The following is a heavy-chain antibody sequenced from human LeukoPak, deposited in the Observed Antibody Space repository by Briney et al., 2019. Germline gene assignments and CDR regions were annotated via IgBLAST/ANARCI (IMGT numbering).Heavy chain of an antibody. Sequence: GGSLRLSCAASGFTFSSYWMNWVRQAPGKGLEWISFIRDHTTVDYADSVKGRFAISRDNAKNSLYLQMNNLRAEDTAVYYCVRGHLWSFDYWGQGNLVTVSS. V-gene: IGHV3-48*01. CDR1: GFTFSSYW. J-gene: IGHJ4*02. CDR2: IRDHTTV. D-gene: IGHD2-8*02. CDR3: VRGHLWSFDY.